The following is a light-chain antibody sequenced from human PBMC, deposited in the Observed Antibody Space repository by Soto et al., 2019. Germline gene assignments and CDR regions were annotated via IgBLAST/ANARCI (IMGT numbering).Light chain of an antibody. CDR1: TSNIGSHT. CDR3: AAWDDSLRGWV. J-gene: IGLJ3*02. Sequence: QAVVTQPPSASGTPGQRITISCSGSTSNIGSHTLNWYQQLPGTAPILLIYSNYQRPSGVPDRFSGSKSGTSGSLAISGLQSEDEAEYFCAAWDDSLRGWVFGGGTKVTVL. V-gene: IGLV1-44*01. CDR2: SNY.